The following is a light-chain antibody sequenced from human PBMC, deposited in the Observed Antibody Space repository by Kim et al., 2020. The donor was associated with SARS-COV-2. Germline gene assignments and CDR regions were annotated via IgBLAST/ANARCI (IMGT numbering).Light chain of an antibody. CDR1: PGISSY. Sequence: SVGERVSITCRASPGISSYLGWYQQKQGKAAQLLLYAATTLEGRVTPRLSGSGAGRKDNKRTSSRQDEDVATYYCKQLSSSTSRTFGQGKRVEIK. V-gene: IGKV1-9*01. J-gene: IGKJ5*01. CDR3: KQLSSSTSRT. CDR2: AAT.